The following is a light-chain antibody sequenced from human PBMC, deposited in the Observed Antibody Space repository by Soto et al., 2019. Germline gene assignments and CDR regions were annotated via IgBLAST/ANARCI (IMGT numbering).Light chain of an antibody. CDR2: DVS. V-gene: IGLV2-14*01. Sequence: QSALTQPASVSGSPGQSITISCTGTSSDVGGSNYVSWYQQHPGKAPKLIISDVSYRPSGVSNRFSGSKSGNTASLTISGLQVEDEADYYCSSYTSSSTYVFGTGTKVTVI. CDR1: SSDVGGSNY. CDR3: SSYTSSSTYV. J-gene: IGLJ1*01.